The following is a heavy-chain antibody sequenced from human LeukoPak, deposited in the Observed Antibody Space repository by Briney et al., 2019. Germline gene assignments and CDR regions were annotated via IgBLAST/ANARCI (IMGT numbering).Heavy chain of an antibody. CDR3: ARSSGSYRDAFDI. CDR2: IIPILGIA. CDR1: GGTFSSYA. D-gene: IGHD1-26*01. Sequence: GASVKVSCKASGGTFSSYAISWVRQAPGQGLEWMGRIIPILGIANYAQKFQGRVTITADKSTSTAYMELSSLRSEDTAVYYCARSSGSYRDAFDIWGQGTMVTVSP. J-gene: IGHJ3*02. V-gene: IGHV1-69*04.